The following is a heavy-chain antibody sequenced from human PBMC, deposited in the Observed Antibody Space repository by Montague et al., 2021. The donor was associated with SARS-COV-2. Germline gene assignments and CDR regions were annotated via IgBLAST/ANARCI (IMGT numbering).Heavy chain of an antibody. V-gene: IGHV4-34*01. Sequence: SETLSLTCAVYGGSFSGNYWNWIRQPPGKGLEGIGEINHGGSTNYNPSLNSRLTISADTSKNQFSLKLTSVDAADTAVYYCARLRDGVVPSPILGVGPYYASYYMDVWGKGTTVTVSS. CDR1: GGSFSGNY. J-gene: IGHJ6*03. D-gene: IGHD3-10*01. CDR3: ARLRDGVVPSPILGVGPYYASYYMDV. CDR2: INHGGST.